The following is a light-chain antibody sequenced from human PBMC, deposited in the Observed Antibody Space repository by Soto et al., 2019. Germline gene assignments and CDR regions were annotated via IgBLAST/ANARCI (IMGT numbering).Light chain of an antibody. Sequence: AIQLTQSPSSLSASVGDRVIITCRASQGIANALAWYQQKPGKPPKLLISDASSLQSGVPSRFSGAGSGTDFTLTISSLQPEDLATYYCQQFNSHPLYTFGQGTKLEIK. CDR3: QQFNSHPLYT. V-gene: IGKV1-13*02. CDR2: DAS. J-gene: IGKJ2*01. CDR1: QGIANA.